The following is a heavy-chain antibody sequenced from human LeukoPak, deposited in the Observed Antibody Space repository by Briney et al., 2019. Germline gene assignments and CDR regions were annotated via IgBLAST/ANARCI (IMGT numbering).Heavy chain of an antibody. CDR3: LRDWYGSGSYWQIRESYFDY. Sequence: AGSLRLSCAASGFTFSNAWMSWVRQAPGRGLEWAGRIKSKTDGGTTDYAAPVKGRFTISRDDSKNTLYLQMNSLKTEDTAVYYCLRDWYGSGSYWQIRESYFDYWGQGTLVTVSS. J-gene: IGHJ4*02. V-gene: IGHV3-15*01. D-gene: IGHD3-10*01. CDR1: GFTFSNAW. CDR2: IKSKTDGGTT.